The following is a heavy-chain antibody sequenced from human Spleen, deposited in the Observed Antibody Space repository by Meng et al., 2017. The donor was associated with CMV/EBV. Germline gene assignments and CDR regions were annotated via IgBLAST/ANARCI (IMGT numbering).Heavy chain of an antibody. Sequence: ASVKVSCKASGYTFTNYDIHWVRQATGQGLEWMGWVNPKGGNIDFTQKFLGRLTFTRDTSIGTAYMELSSLKSEDTAVYYCARERANTRWLDYWGQGTLVTVSS. V-gene: IGHV1-8*03. CDR1: GYTFTNYD. J-gene: IGHJ4*02. D-gene: IGHD6-19*01. CDR2: VNPKGGNI. CDR3: ARERANTRWLDY.